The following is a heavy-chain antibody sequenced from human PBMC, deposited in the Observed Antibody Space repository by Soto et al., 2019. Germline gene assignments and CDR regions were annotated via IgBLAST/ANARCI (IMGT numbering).Heavy chain of an antibody. Sequence: SETLSLTCTVSGGSISSGGYYWSWIRQHPGKGLEWIGYTYYSGSTYYNPSLKSRVTISVDTSKNQFSLKLSSVTAADTAVYYCARAQWLVLDYWGQGTLVTVSS. CDR3: ARAQWLVLDY. D-gene: IGHD6-19*01. V-gene: IGHV4-31*03. J-gene: IGHJ4*02. CDR1: GGSISSGGYY. CDR2: TYYSGST.